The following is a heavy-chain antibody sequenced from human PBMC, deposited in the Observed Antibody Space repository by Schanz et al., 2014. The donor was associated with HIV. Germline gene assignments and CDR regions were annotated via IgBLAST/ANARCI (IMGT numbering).Heavy chain of an antibody. CDR3: AKPEYDSRGNSQSHFDY. V-gene: IGHV3-30*18. CDR2: LSYDGINK. CDR1: GFSFSNYG. D-gene: IGHD3-22*01. J-gene: IGHJ4*02. Sequence: VQLVESGGGVVRPGRSLRLSCAASGFSFSNYGMHWVRQAPGKGLEWVAVLSYDGINKYFADSVKGRFTISRDNSKNTLYLQMTTLRIDDTAVYYCAKPEYDSRGNSQSHFDYWGQGTLVTVSS.